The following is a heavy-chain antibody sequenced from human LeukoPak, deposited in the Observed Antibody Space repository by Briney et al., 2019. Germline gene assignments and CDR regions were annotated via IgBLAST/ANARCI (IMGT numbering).Heavy chain of an antibody. V-gene: IGHV4-34*01. Sequence: PSETLSLTCAVYGGSFSGYYWSWIRQPPGKGLEWIGEINHSGSTNYNPSLKSRVTISVDTSKNQFSLKLSSVTAADTAVYYCAGGGYSSSWYRNWFDPWGQGTLVTVSS. CDR1: GGSFSGYY. CDR2: INHSGST. J-gene: IGHJ5*02. CDR3: AGGGYSSSWYRNWFDP. D-gene: IGHD6-13*01.